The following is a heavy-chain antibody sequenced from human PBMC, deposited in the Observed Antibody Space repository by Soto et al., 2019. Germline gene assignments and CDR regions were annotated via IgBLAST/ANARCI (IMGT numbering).Heavy chain of an antibody. CDR1: GGSVSSGSYY. CDR2: IYYSGST. Sequence: PSETLSLTCTVSGGSVSSGSYYWSWIRQPPGKGLEWIGYIYYSGSTNYNPSLKSRVTISVDTSKNQFSLKLSSVTAADTAVYYFLRAIAVARDLFDYWGQGTLVPVSS. D-gene: IGHD6-19*01. V-gene: IGHV4-61*01. J-gene: IGHJ4*02. CDR3: LRAIAVARDLFDY.